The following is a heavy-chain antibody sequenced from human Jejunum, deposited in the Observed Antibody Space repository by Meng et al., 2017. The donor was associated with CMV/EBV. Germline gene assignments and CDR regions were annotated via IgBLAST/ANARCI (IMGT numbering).Heavy chain of an antibody. CDR1: GDSISSSSYY. J-gene: IGHJ5*02. V-gene: IGHV4-31*03. CDR2: IHDSGST. CDR3: ARASYGSGSPLGESWFDP. Sequence: HRRDSAPGLMNPSETLSLTCTVSGDSISSSSYYWGWIRQHPGKGLEWIGYIHDSGSTYYNPSLKSRVTISADTSKNQFSLKLSSVTAADTAVYYCARASYGSGSPLGESWFDPWGQGTLVTVSS. D-gene: IGHD3-10*01.